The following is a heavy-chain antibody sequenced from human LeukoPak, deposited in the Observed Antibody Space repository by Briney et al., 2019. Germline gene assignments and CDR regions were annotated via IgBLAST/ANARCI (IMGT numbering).Heavy chain of an antibody. CDR1: GFTFSSYW. D-gene: IGHD3-10*01. Sequence: GRSLRLSCAASGFTFSSYWMSWVRQAPGKGLEWVANIKQDGSEKYYVDSVKGRFTISRDNAKNSLYLQMNSLRAEDTAVYYCARLLLWFGEYYFDYWGQGTLVTVSS. CDR3: ARLLLWFGEYYFDY. CDR2: IKQDGSEK. V-gene: IGHV3-7*05. J-gene: IGHJ4*02.